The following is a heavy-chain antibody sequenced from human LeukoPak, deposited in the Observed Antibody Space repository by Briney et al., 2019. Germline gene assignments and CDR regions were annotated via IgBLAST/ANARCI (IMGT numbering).Heavy chain of an antibody. CDR1: GHTFTGYY. Sequence: GASVKVSCKASGHTFTGYYMHWVRQAPGQGLEWMGWINPNSGGTNYAQKFQGRVTMTRDTSISTAYMELSRLRSDDTAVYYCARDGGYSSGWYGYYYYMDVWGKGTTVTVSS. V-gene: IGHV1-2*02. D-gene: IGHD6-19*01. CDR2: INPNSGGT. CDR3: ARDGGYSSGWYGYYYYMDV. J-gene: IGHJ6*03.